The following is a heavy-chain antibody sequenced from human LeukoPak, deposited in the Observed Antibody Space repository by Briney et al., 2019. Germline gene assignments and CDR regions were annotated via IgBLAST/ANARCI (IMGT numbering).Heavy chain of an antibody. D-gene: IGHD2-21*02. CDR3: ARDPPPCYFPDWYFDL. V-gene: IGHV4-39*07. CDR2: IYYSGST. CDR1: GGSISSSSYY. Sequence: SETLSLTCTVSGGSISSSSYYWGWIRQPPGKGLEWIGSIYYSGSTYYNPSLKSRVTISVDTSKNQFSLKLSSVTAADTAVYYCARDPPPCYFPDWYFDLWGRGTLVTVSS. J-gene: IGHJ2*01.